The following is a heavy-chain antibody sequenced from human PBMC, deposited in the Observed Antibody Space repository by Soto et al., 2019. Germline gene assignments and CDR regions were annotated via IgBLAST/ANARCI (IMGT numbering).Heavy chain of an antibody. Sequence: QVQLVESGGGVVQPGRSLRLSCAASGLTFNRNGMHWVRQAPGKGLEWVAVIWYDGSKEYYSDSVKGRFTISKDNLMNMLYLQMNNMSVEDTAVYFWARDRSAGNYFYYGMDVWGQGTTGTVSS. J-gene: IGHJ6*02. D-gene: IGHD1-1*01. CDR2: IWYDGSKE. CDR3: ARDRSAGNYFYYGMDV. CDR1: GLTFNRNG. V-gene: IGHV3-33*01.